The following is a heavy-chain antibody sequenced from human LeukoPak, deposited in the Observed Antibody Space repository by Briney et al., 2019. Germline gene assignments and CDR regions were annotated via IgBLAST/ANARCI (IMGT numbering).Heavy chain of an antibody. CDR1: GFTFTNYA. D-gene: IGHD1-1*01. CDR3: AKEPSWNYYYYYSMDV. J-gene: IGHJ6*03. CDR2: IRGNVNST. Sequence: GGSLRLSCAASGFTFTNYAIRWVRPAPGEWLEWVSGIRGNVNSTYYADSVKRRFNSSRDNTKSTLYRQMDSLRADDTAVYYCAKEPSWNYYYYYSMDVWGKGTTVTVSS. V-gene: IGHV3-23*01.